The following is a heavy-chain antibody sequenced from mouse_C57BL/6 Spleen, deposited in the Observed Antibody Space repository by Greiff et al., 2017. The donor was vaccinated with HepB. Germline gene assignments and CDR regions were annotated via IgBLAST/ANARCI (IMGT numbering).Heavy chain of an antibody. CDR2: IDPENGDT. CDR1: GFNIKDDY. CDR3: TYYGWFAY. Sequence: EVQLQQSGAELVRPGASVKLSCTASGFNIKDDYMHWVKQRPEQGLEWIGWIDPENGDTEYASKFQGKATITAETSSNTAYLQLSSLTSEDTAVYYCTYYGWFAYWGQGTLVTVSA. V-gene: IGHV14-4*01. D-gene: IGHD1-1*01. J-gene: IGHJ3*01.